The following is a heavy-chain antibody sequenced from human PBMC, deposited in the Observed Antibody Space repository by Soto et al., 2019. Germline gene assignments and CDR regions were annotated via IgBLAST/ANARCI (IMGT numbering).Heavy chain of an antibody. D-gene: IGHD3-10*01. Sequence: ASVKVSCKVSGYTLTELSMHWVRQAPGKGLEWMGGFDPEDGETIYAQKFQGRVTMTEDTSTDTAYMELSSLRSEDTAVYYCATRRGLLWFGELAPPGWGQGTLVTVSS. J-gene: IGHJ4*02. CDR3: ATRRGLLWFGELAPPG. CDR1: GYTLTELS. CDR2: FDPEDGET. V-gene: IGHV1-24*01.